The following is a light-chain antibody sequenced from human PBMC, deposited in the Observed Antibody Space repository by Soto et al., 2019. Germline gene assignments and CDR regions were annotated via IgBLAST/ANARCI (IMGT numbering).Light chain of an antibody. J-gene: IGKJ5*01. CDR1: QSVSSY. Sequence: EIVLTQSPATLSLSPGERATLSCRASQSVSSYLAWYQQRPGQAPRLLIYDASNRATGTPARFSGSGSGTDCTLTSSSLEPEDFAIYYCQQRSNWPRGITFGQGTRLEI. V-gene: IGKV3-11*01. CDR3: QQRSNWPRGIT. CDR2: DAS.